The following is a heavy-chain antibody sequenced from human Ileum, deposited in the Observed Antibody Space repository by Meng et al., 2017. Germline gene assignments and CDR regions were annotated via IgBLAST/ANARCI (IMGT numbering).Heavy chain of an antibody. V-gene: IGHV6-1*01. J-gene: IGHJ4*02. D-gene: IGHD3-10*01. CDR2: TYYRSKWYY. CDR3: PRGPIFGSGSYFDY. CDR1: GDSVSNNNAA. Sequence: SCAISGDSVSNNNAAWNWIGQSPSRGLEWLGRTYYRSKWYYDYAESVKSRITIHADTSKNQFSLQLNSVTPEDTAVYYCPRGPIFGSGSYFDYWGQGTLVTVSS.